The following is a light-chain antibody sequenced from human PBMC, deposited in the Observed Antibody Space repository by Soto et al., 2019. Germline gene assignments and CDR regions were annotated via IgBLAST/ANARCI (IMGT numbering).Light chain of an antibody. Sequence: IQMTHSXSSLSVSAGDTVPITCRAVQNIGGFLNWYQQKPGXXPXXXXYKASTLKGGGPPRFSGSGSGTEFTLPISSLQPDDFATYYRQHYNSYSEAFGQGTKVDIK. CDR1: QNIGGF. J-gene: IGKJ1*01. V-gene: IGKV1-5*03. CDR2: KAS. CDR3: QHYNSYSEA.